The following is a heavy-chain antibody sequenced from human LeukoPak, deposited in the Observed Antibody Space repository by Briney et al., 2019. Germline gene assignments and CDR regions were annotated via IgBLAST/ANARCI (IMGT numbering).Heavy chain of an antibody. J-gene: IGHJ4*02. V-gene: IGHV6-1*01. D-gene: IGHD6-13*01. Sequence: SQTLSLTCAISGDSVSSNSAGWNWIRQSPSRGLEWLRRTYYRSKWYNDYAVSVKSRITINPDTSKNQFSLQLNSVTPEDTAVYYCARGELKGEAAAGAVFDYWGQGTLVTVSS. CDR1: GDSVSSNSAG. CDR2: TYYRSKWYN. CDR3: ARGELKGEAAAGAVFDY.